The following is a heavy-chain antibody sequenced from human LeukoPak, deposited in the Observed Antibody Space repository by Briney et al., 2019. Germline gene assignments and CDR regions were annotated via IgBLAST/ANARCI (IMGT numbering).Heavy chain of an antibody. CDR1: GFTFSSYA. D-gene: IGHD5-12*01. Sequence: GGSLRLSCAASGFTFSSYAMHWVRQAPGKGLEWVAVISYGGSNKYYADSVKGRFTISRDNAKNSLYLQMNSLRAEDTAVYYCASSYSGYDMYYFDYWGQGTLVTVSS. J-gene: IGHJ4*02. CDR3: ASSYSGYDMYYFDY. V-gene: IGHV3-30-3*01. CDR2: ISYGGSNK.